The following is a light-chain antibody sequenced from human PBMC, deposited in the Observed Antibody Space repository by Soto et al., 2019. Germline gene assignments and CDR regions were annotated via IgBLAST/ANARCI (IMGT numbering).Light chain of an antibody. CDR2: LNNDGSH. Sequence: QPVLTQSPSASASLGASVKLTCTLSSGHSYFAIAWHQQQPEKGPRYLMKLNNDGSHTKGDGIPDRFSGSSSGAERYLTISSLQSEDEADYYCQTWGSDFHVVFGGGTKLTVL. CDR3: QTWGSDFHVV. V-gene: IGLV4-69*01. CDR1: SGHSYFA. J-gene: IGLJ2*01.